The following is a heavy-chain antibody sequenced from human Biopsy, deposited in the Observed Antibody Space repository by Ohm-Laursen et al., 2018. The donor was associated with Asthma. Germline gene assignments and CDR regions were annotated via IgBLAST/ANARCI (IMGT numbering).Heavy chain of an antibody. CDR3: ASDFPKDYVRYNFQF. V-gene: IGHV1-24*01. Sequence: ASVKVSCKISGYILTDLSMHWVRQAPGQGLEWMGGHDHEEGGTVNARRFQGRVTMTEDTSTDTAYVELSSLSSDDTAVYYCASDFPKDYVRYNFQFWGQGTLVTVTS. J-gene: IGHJ4*02. CDR2: HDHEEGGT. D-gene: IGHD4-17*01. CDR1: GYILTDLS.